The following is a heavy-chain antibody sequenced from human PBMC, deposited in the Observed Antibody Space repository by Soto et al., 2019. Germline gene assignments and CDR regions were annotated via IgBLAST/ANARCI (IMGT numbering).Heavy chain of an antibody. D-gene: IGHD5-18*01. CDR2: IWYDGSNK. J-gene: IGHJ4*02. CDR3: ARESGYSYGLLDY. CDR1: GFTFSSYG. V-gene: IGHV3-33*01. Sequence: QVQLVGSGGGVVQPGRSLRLSCAASGFTFSSYGKHWVRQAPGKGLEWVAVIWYDGSNKYYADSVKGRFTISRDNSKNTLYLLMNSLRAEDTAVYYCARESGYSYGLLDYWGQGTLVTVSS.